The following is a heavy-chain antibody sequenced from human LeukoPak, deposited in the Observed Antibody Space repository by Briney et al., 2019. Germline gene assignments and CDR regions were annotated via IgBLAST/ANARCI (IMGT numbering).Heavy chain of an antibody. CDR1: GYTFTSYG. CDR2: ISAYNGNT. CDR3: ARGGLRFLEWLLY. V-gene: IGHV1-18*01. Sequence: ASVKVSCKASGYTFTSYGISWVRQAPGQGLEWMGWISAYNGNTNYAQKFQGRVTMTRDTSISTAYMELSRLRSDDTAVYYCARGGLRFLEWLLYWGQGTLVTVSS. J-gene: IGHJ4*02. D-gene: IGHD3-3*01.